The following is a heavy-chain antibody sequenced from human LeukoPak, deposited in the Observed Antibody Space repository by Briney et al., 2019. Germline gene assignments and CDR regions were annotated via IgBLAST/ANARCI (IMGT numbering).Heavy chain of an antibody. D-gene: IGHD4-17*01. CDR2: IDGSGGYT. J-gene: IGHJ4*02. Sequence: PGGSLRLSCAASGLTFRSYALHWVRQAPGKGLEWVSSIDGSGGYTYYSDSVRGRFTISRDNSKNTLYLQMNSLRDDDTAQYYCAKGTNVAGAYGVFDYWGQGTLVTVSS. CDR3: AKGTNVAGAYGVFDY. CDR1: GLTFRSYA. V-gene: IGHV3-23*01.